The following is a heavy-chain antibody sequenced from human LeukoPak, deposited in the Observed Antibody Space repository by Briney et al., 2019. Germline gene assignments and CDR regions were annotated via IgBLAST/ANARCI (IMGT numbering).Heavy chain of an antibody. CDR1: GYSFTSYW. CDR2: IYPGDSDT. D-gene: IGHD3-10*01. J-gene: IGHJ6*03. CDR3: ARQVHYYGSGSYFSTRGYYMDV. Sequence: GESLKISCKGSGYSFTSYWIGWVRQMPGKGLEWMGIIYPGDSDTRYSPSFQGQVTISADKSISTAYLQWSSLKASDTAMYYCARQVHYYGSGSYFSTRGYYMDVWGKGTTVTISS. V-gene: IGHV5-51*01.